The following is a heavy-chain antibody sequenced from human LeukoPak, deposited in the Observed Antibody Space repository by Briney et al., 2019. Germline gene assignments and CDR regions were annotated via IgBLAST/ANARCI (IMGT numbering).Heavy chain of an antibody. D-gene: IGHD6-19*01. Sequence: SETLSLTCAVYGGSVSDYYWSWIRQPPGKGLEWIGEIHHSGNTNYNPSLKSRVTISVDTSKNQFSLRLNSVTAADTAVYYCARGARVGYSSGWSIDYWGQGTLVTVSS. CDR2: IHHSGNT. CDR1: GGSVSDYY. V-gene: IGHV4-34*01. J-gene: IGHJ4*02. CDR3: ARGARVGYSSGWSIDY.